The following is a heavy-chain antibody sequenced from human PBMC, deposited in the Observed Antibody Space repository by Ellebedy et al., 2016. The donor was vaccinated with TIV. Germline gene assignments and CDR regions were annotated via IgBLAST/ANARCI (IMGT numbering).Heavy chain of an antibody. CDR2: ISDSGGRT. V-gene: IGHV3-23*01. D-gene: IGHD4-17*01. Sequence: PGGSLRLSCAGYGFAFSSYGMAWVRQAPGKGLEWVSAISDSGGRTYYADSVEGRFTISRDNSKNTVTLQMTSVTMEDTAVYYCARDPKEGVLLYFGEGFYFDHWGQGNLVTVSS. CDR1: GFAFSSYG. J-gene: IGHJ4*02. CDR3: ARDPKEGVLLYFGEGFYFDH.